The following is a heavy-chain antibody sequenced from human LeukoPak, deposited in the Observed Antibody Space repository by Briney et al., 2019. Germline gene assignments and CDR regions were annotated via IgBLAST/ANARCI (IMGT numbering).Heavy chain of an antibody. CDR2: ITDSGTT. D-gene: IGHD4-17*01. V-gene: IGHV3-23*01. CDR1: GFTVSNNV. Sequence: GESLRLSCAASGFTVSNNVLGRVTQAPGKGLEWVSAITDSGTTYYADSVKGRFTISRDNSRGTLYLQVNSLSAEDTALYYCARETTLSTNYFDFWGQGILVTVSS. J-gene: IGHJ4*02. CDR3: ARETTLSTNYFDF.